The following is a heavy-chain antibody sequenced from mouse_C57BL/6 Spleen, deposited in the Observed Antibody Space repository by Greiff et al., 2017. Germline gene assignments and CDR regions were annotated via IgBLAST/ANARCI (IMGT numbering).Heavy chain of an antibody. J-gene: IGHJ2*01. V-gene: IGHV14-4*01. CDR3: TNYYYGSGDY. CDR1: GFNIKDDY. Sequence: EVQLKESGAELVRPGASVKLSCTASGFNIKDDYMHWVKQRPEQGLEWIGWIDPENGDTKYASKFQGKATLTADTSSNTAYLQLSSLTSEDTAVYYCTNYYYGSGDYWGQGTTLTVSS. CDR2: IDPENGDT. D-gene: IGHD1-1*01.